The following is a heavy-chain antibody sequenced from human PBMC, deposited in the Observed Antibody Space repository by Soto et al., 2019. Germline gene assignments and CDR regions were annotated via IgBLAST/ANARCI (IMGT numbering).Heavy chain of an antibody. D-gene: IGHD6-13*01. V-gene: IGHV3-23*01. CDR3: AKGLDSTSWSYYYRMCV. CDR2: ISGSGGST. Sequence: GGSLRLSCAASGFTFSSYAMSWVRQAPGKGLEWVSAISGSGGSTYNADSVKGRSTIHRDNSKNTLYLQMNSMRAQDTAVYYCAKGLDSTSWSYYYRMCVWGQGTTVTISS. CDR1: GFTFSSYA. J-gene: IGHJ6*01.